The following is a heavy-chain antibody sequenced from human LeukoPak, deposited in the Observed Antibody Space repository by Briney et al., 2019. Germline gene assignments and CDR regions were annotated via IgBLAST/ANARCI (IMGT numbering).Heavy chain of an antibody. V-gene: IGHV4-31*03. CDR1: GGSISSGGYY. D-gene: IGHD3-3*01. CDR3: ARERGGFEVVMKGAVDI. Sequence: SETLSLTCTVSGGSISSGGYYWSWIRQHPGKGLEWIGYIYYSGSTYYNPSLKSRVTISVDTSKNQFSLKLSSVTAADTAVYYCARERGGFEVVMKGAVDIWGQGTMVTVSS. J-gene: IGHJ3*02. CDR2: IYYSGST.